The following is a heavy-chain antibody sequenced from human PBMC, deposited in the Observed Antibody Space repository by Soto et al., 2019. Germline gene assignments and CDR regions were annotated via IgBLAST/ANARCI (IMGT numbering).Heavy chain of an antibody. CDR1: GFTVSSNY. V-gene: IGHV3-66*01. CDR3: LLRFLEWLSDDAFDI. CDR2: IYSGGST. D-gene: IGHD3-3*01. Sequence: GGSLRLSCAASGFTVSSNYMSWVRQAPGKGLEWVSVIYSGGSTYHADPVKGRFTISRDNSKNTLYLQMNSLRAEDTAVYYCLLRFLEWLSDDAFDIWGQGTVVTVS. J-gene: IGHJ3*02.